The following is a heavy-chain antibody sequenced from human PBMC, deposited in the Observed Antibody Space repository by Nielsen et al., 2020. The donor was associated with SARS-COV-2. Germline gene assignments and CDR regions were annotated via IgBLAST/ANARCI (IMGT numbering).Heavy chain of an antibody. D-gene: IGHD2-21*01. J-gene: IGHJ6*03. CDR3: ARGALVVVPSPILGLGPFFYYFYLDV. V-gene: IGHV4-4*02. CDR1: GGSVSSNDW. Sequence: SETLSLTCAVSGGSVSSNDWWTWVRPSPGKGLEWIGEVSHSGSINYNPSLKSRVTLSMDKSKRQFSLRLTSVSAADTAVYFCARGALVVVPSPILGLGPFFYYFYLDVWGKGTTVIVSS. CDR2: VSHSGSI.